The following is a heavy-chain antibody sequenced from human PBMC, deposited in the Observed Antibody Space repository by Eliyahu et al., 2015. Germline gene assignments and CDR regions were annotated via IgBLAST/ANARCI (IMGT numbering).Heavy chain of an antibody. D-gene: IGHD5-18*01. CDR3: ARVYSYGYSASDP. CDR2: MXPNSGNT. J-gene: IGHJ5*02. Sequence: QVQLVQSGAEVKKPGXSVKVSCXAXXXTFTSYDIXXVRQATGQGLEWMGWMXPNSGNTGYAQKFQGRVTMTRNTSISTAYMELSSLRSEDTAVYYCARVYSYGYSASDPWGQGTLVTVSS. V-gene: IGHV1-8*01. CDR1: XXTFTSYD.